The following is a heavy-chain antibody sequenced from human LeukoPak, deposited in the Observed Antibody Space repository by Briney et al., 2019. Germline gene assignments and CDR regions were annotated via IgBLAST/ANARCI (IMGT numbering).Heavy chain of an antibody. V-gene: IGHV1-46*01. CDR1: GYTFTSYY. CDR3: ARDQRLGIAAAPQDY. CDR2: INPSGGST. D-gene: IGHD6-13*01. J-gene: IGHJ4*02. Sequence: ASVKVSCKASGYTFTSYYMHWVRQAPGQGLEWMGIINPSGGSTSYAQKFEGRVTMTRDTSTSTVYMELSSLRSEDTAVYYCARDQRLGIAAAPQDYWGQGTLVTVSS.